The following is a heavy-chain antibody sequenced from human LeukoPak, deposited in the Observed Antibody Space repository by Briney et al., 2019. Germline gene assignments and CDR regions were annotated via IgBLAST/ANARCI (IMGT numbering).Heavy chain of an antibody. CDR3: ARRNAMDV. V-gene: IGHV4-34*01. Sequence: SETLSLTCAVYGGSFSGYYWSWIRQPPGKGLEWIGEINNSGGTNYNPSLKSRVTISVDTSKNQFSLKLSSETAADTAVYYCARRNAMDVWSQGTTVTVSS. CDR2: INNSGGT. J-gene: IGHJ6*02. CDR1: GGSFSGYY.